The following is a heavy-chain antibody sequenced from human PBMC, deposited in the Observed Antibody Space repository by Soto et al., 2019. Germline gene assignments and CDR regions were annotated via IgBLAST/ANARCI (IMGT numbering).Heavy chain of an antibody. J-gene: IGHJ6*03. CDR2: ISGSGGST. CDR1: GFTFSSYA. Sequence: PGGSLSLSCAASGFTFSSYAMSWVRQAPGKGLEWVSAISGSGGSTYYADSVKGRFTISRDNSKNTLYLQMNSLRAEDTAVYYCAKDVAPPYDFWSGYAHYYMDVWGKGTTVTVS. V-gene: IGHV3-23*01. D-gene: IGHD3-3*01. CDR3: AKDVAPPYDFWSGYAHYYMDV.